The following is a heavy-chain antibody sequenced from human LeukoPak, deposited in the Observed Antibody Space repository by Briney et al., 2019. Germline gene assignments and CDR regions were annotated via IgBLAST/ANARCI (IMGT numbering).Heavy chain of an antibody. CDR2: INSDGSST. CDR3: ATTYCGGDCSADFDY. Sequence: GGSLRLSCAASGFTFSDYEINWVRQAPGKGLVWVSRINSDGSSTSYADSVKGRFTISRDNAKNTLYLQMNSLRAEDTAVYYCATTYCGGDCSADFDYWGQGILVTVSS. J-gene: IGHJ4*02. D-gene: IGHD2-21*02. V-gene: IGHV3-74*01. CDR1: GFTFSDYE.